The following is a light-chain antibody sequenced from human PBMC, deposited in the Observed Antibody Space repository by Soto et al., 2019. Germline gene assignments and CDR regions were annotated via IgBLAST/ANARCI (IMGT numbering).Light chain of an antibody. CDR2: GAS. V-gene: IGKV3-20*01. J-gene: IGKJ1*01. CDR1: QSVSSSY. CDR3: QQYGSSGT. Sequence: EIVLTQSPGTLSLSPWERAALSCRASQSVSSSYLAWYQQKPGQAPRLLIYGASNRATGIPARFSGSGSGTDFTLTISRLEPEDFAVYYCQQYGSSGTFGQGTKV.